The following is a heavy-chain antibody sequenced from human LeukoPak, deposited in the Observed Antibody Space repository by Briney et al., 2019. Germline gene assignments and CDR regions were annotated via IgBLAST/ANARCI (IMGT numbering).Heavy chain of an antibody. CDR1: GGSVSSGSYY. V-gene: IGHV4-39*07. J-gene: IGHJ6*02. Sequence: PSETLSLTRTVSGGSVSSGSYYWSWIRQPPGKGLKWIGEINHSGSTNYNPSLKSRVTISVDTSKNQFSLKLSSVTAADTAVYYCARGQGAMATYYYYGMDVWGQGTTVTVSS. CDR2: INHSGST. CDR3: ARGQGAMATYYYYGMDV. D-gene: IGHD1-26*01.